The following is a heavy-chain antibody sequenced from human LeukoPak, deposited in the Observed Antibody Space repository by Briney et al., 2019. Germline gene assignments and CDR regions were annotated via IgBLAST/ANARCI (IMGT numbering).Heavy chain of an antibody. CDR2: IYSGGST. CDR3: ARDLHPGLTGCFDY. D-gene: IGHD1-14*01. J-gene: IGHJ4*02. CDR1: GFIVRNYY. Sequence: GGSLRLSCAASGFIVRNYYLSWVRQAPGKGLEWVSVIYSGGSTYYADSVEGRFTISRDNSKNTLSLQMKSLRAEDTAVYYCARDLHPGLTGCFDYWGQGTLVTVSS. V-gene: IGHV3-53*01.